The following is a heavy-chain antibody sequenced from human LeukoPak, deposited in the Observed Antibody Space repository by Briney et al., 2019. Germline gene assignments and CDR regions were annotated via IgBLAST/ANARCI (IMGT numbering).Heavy chain of an antibody. Sequence: SETLSLTCAVYGGSFSGYYWSWIRQPPGKELEWIGEINHSGSTNYNPSLKSRVTISVDTSKNQFSPKLSSVTAADTAVYYCARGYNYATYYFDYWGQGTLVTVSS. CDR2: INHSGST. D-gene: IGHD5-18*01. CDR3: ARGYNYATYYFDY. V-gene: IGHV4-34*01. CDR1: GGSFSGYY. J-gene: IGHJ4*02.